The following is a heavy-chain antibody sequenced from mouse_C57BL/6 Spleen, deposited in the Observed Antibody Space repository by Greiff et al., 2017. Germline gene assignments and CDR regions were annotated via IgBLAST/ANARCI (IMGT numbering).Heavy chain of an antibody. V-gene: IGHV14-2*01. CDR2: IDPEDGAT. Sequence: VQLQQSGAELVKPGASVKLSCTASGFNIKDYYMHWVKQRTEQGLEWIGRIDPEDGATKYAPKFQGKATITADPSSNTAYLQLSSLTSEDTAVDYCAYYCGSSSFDYWGQGTTLTVSS. J-gene: IGHJ2*01. CDR1: GFNIKDYY. CDR3: AYYCGSSSFDY. D-gene: IGHD1-1*01.